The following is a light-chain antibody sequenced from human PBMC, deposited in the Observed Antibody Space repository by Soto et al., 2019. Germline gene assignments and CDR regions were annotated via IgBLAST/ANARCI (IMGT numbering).Light chain of an antibody. CDR3: QQSYSNTRFT. V-gene: IGKV1-39*01. J-gene: IGKJ3*01. Sequence: DIQMTQSPSSLSASVGDRVTITCRASQSISSYLNWYQQKPGKAPKLLIYAASSLQSGVPSRFSGSGSGTDYTLTISSQQPEDFATYYCQQSYSNTRFTFGPGTKVDIK. CDR1: QSISSY. CDR2: AAS.